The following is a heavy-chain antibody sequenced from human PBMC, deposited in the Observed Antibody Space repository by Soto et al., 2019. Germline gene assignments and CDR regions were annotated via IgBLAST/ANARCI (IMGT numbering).Heavy chain of an antibody. D-gene: IGHD6-13*01. CDR3: AGGARIAAAYFDY. J-gene: IGHJ4*02. Sequence: QVQLQQWGAGLLKPSETLSLTCAVYGGSFSGYYWSWIRQPPGKGLEWIGEINHSGSTNYNPSLKSRVTIPGDTSKNQFSLKLSSVTAADTAVYYCAGGARIAAAYFDYWGQGTLVTVSS. CDR1: GGSFSGYY. CDR2: INHSGST. V-gene: IGHV4-34*01.